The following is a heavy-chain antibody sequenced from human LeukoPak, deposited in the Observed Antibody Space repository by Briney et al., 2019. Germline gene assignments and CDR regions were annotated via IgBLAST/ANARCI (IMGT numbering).Heavy chain of an antibody. CDR1: GGSFSGYY. Sequence: PSETLSLTCAVYGGSFSGYYWSWIRQPPGKGLEWIGEINHSGSTNYNPSLKSRVTISVDTSKNQFSLKLSSVTAADTAVYYCARGDTSGSFSFDYWGQGTLVTVSS. CDR2: INHSGST. D-gene: IGHD6-19*01. V-gene: IGHV4-34*01. J-gene: IGHJ4*02. CDR3: ARGDTSGSFSFDY.